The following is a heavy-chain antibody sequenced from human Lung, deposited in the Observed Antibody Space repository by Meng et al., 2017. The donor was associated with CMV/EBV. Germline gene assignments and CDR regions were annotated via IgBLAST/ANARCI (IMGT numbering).Heavy chain of an antibody. Sequence: GGSLRSSCAASGFTLSSYEMNWVRQAPGKGLEWIAYIGDSGRTLYYADSVKGRFTISSDNAENSLYRQMKSLRVEDTALYYCARDPGWDYSNQPTHYYGMDVWGQGTTVTVSS. CDR2: IGDSGRTL. CDR1: GFTLSSYE. V-gene: IGHV3-48*03. D-gene: IGHD4-11*01. CDR3: ARDPGWDYSNQPTHYYGMDV. J-gene: IGHJ6*02.